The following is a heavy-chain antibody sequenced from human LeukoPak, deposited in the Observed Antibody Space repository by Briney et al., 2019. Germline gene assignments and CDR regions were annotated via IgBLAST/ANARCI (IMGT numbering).Heavy chain of an antibody. D-gene: IGHD4-11*01. CDR2: IKQDGSEK. J-gene: IGHJ4*02. CDR3: ASDLQWTLWY. Sequence: GGSLRLSCAASGLTFSSYWMSWVRQAPGKGLEWVANIKQDGSEKYYVDSVKGRFTISRDNAKNSLYLQMNSLRAEDTAVYYCASDLQWTLWYWGQGTLVTVSS. CDR1: GLTFSSYW. V-gene: IGHV3-7*01.